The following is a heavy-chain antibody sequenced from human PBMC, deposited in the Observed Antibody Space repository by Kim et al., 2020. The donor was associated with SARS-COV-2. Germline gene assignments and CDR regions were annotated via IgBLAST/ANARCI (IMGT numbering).Heavy chain of an antibody. V-gene: IGHV4-39*01. J-gene: IGHJ4*02. Sequence: SETLSLTCTVSGGSISSSSYYWGWIRQPPGKGLEWIGSIYYSGSTYYNPSLKSRVTISVDTSKNQFSLKLSSVTAADTAVYYCARRVDTAMVRSSFRTDFDYWGQGTLVTVSS. D-gene: IGHD5-18*01. CDR3: ARRVDTAMVRSSFRTDFDY. CDR2: IYYSGST. CDR1: GGSISSSSYY.